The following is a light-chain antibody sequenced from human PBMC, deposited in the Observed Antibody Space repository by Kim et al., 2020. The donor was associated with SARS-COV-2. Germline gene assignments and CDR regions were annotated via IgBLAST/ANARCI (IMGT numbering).Light chain of an antibody. Sequence: VSPGQAASITCSGDKLEEKFASWFQQKPGQSLVLVIYEDTKRPSGIPERISGSTSGNTATLTISGTQAMDEADYYCQTWDSSTVVFGGGTQLTVL. V-gene: IGLV3-1*01. J-gene: IGLJ3*02. CDR3: QTWDSSTVV. CDR1: KLEEKF. CDR2: EDT.